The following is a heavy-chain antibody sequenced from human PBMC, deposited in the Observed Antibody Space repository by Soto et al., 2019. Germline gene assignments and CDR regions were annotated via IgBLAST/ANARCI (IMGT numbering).Heavy chain of an antibody. CDR3: ARWSGHCSNGVCVGLYFYYNGMDV. CDR1: GFTFISHS. J-gene: IGHJ6*02. D-gene: IGHD2-8*01. CDR2: ISSSRSKI. V-gene: IGHV3-21*01. Sequence: EMQLVESGGGLVKSGGSLRLSCAASGFTFISHSMNWVRQAPGKGLERVASISSSRSKIYYADSVKGRFTISRDNTENSLYMQMNSLRADDTAVYYCARWSGHCSNGVCVGLYFYYNGMDVWGQGTTVIVSS.